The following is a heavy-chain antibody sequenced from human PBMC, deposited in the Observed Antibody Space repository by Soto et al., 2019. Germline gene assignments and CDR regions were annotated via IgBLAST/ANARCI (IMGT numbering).Heavy chain of an antibody. J-gene: IGHJ4*02. V-gene: IGHV3-53*01. CDR2: IYGGGTT. CDR3: VQTTGWPGCDF. D-gene: IGHD6-19*01. Sequence: EVQLVESGGGEIQPGGSLRLSCAASGFSVSSKYMTWVRQAPGKGLEWVSVIYGGGTTYYADSVKGRFTISRDNSKNTLYLQMNSLRAEDTAVYYCVQTTGWPGCDFWGQGTLVTVSS. CDR1: GFSVSSKY.